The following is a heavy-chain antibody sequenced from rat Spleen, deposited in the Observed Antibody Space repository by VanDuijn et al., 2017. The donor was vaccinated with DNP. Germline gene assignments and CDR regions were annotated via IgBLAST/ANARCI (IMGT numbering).Heavy chain of an antibody. CDR3: ARHRLYHNLFDY. D-gene: IGHD1-10*01. CDR2: ISYDGVIT. Sequence: EVQLVESGGGLVQPGRSLKLSCAASGFTFSDYYMAWVRQAPTKGLELVAYISYDGVITYYGDSVKGRFTISRDNAKSTLYLQMDSLRSEDTATYYCARHRLYHNLFDYWGQGVMVTVSS. J-gene: IGHJ2*01. V-gene: IGHV5-7*01. CDR1: GFTFSDYY.